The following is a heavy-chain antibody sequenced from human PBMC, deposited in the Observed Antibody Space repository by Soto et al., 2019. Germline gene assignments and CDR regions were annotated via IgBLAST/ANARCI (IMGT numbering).Heavy chain of an antibody. J-gene: IGHJ5*02. Sequence: QVQLVESGGGLVKPGGSLRVSCAASGFAFSDHYMSWIRQAPGKGLEWVSYISSSGRSKYYADSVKGRFTISRDNAKNSVYLQMNTLRAEDTAVYYCARVPDTAVVLNKWWFDTWGQGALVTVSS. CDR1: GFAFSDHY. CDR2: ISSSGRSK. CDR3: ARVPDTAVVLNKWWFDT. V-gene: IGHV3-11*01. D-gene: IGHD5-18*01.